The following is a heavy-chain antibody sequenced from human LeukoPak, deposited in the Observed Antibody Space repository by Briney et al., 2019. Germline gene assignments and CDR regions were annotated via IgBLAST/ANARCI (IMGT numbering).Heavy chain of an antibody. CDR2: INHSGST. CDR3: ARRRDGYNYYYYYYMDV. V-gene: IGHV4-34*01. CDR1: GGSFSGYY. J-gene: IGHJ6*03. D-gene: IGHD5-24*01. Sequence: PSETLSLTCAVYGGSFSGYYWSWIRQPPGKGLEWIGEINHSGSTNYNPSLKSRVTISVDTSKNQFSLKLSSVTAADTAVYYCARRRDGYNYYYYYYMDVWGKGTTVTISS.